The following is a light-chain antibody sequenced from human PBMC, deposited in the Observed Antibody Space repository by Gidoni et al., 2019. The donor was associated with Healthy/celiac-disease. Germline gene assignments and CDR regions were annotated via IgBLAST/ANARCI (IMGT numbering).Light chain of an antibody. Sequence: QSALTQPASVSGSPGQSITISCTGTSSDVGGYNYVSWYQQQPGKAPKLIIYEVSNRPSGVSNRFSGSKSGNTASLTISGLQAEDEADYYCSSYTSSSTPRVFGGGTKLTVL. V-gene: IGLV2-14*01. J-gene: IGLJ2*01. CDR1: SSDVGGYNY. CDR3: SSYTSSSTPRV. CDR2: EVS.